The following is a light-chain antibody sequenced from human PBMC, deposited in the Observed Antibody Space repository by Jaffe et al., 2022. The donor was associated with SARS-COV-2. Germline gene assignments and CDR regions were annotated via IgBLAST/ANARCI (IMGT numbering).Light chain of an antibody. CDR1: SSDVGAHNY. CDR2: DVT. V-gene: IGLV2-14*01. Sequence: QSALTQPASVSGSPGQSIAISCTGTSSDVGAHNYVAWYQQFPGKAPKLLIYDVTNRPSGVSDRFSGSKSGNTASLIISGLQAEDEADYYCSSYTTWGTPYVFATGTKVTVL. J-gene: IGLJ1*01. CDR3: SSYTTWGTPYV.